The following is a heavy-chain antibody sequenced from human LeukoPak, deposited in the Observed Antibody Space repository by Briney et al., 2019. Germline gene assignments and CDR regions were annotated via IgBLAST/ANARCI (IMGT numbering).Heavy chain of an antibody. CDR3: AREFGTYYYGSGRLNWIAP. CDR2: ISAYNGNT. J-gene: IGHJ5*02. V-gene: IGHV1-18*01. CDR1: GYTFTSYG. Sequence: ASVKVSCTASGYTFTSYGISWVGQAPGQGLEWMGWISAYNGNTNYAQKLQGRVTMTTDTTTTTAYMELRSLRSDDTAVYYCAREFGTYYYGSGRLNWIAPWGQGTLVTVSS. D-gene: IGHD3-10*01.